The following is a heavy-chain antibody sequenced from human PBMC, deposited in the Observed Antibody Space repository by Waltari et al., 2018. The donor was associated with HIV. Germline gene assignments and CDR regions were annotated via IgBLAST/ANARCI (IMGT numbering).Heavy chain of an antibody. CDR1: GFTFSSYG. CDR2: RWYDGSNK. Sequence: QVQLVESGGGVVQPGRSLRLSCAASGFTFSSYGMHWVRQAPGKGLEWVAVRWYDGSNKYYADSVKGRFTISRDNSKNTLYLQMNSLRAEDTAVYYCARDPIYCSSTSCYTHFDYWGQGTLVTVSS. D-gene: IGHD2-2*02. V-gene: IGHV3-33*01. J-gene: IGHJ4*02. CDR3: ARDPIYCSSTSCYTHFDY.